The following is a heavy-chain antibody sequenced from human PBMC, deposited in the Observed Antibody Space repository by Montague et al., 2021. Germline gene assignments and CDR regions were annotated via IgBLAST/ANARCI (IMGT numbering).Heavy chain of an antibody. J-gene: IGHJ5*02. CDR1: GASINSSPYY. CDR2: IYYSANT. CDR3: ARVNCDGDCYTFDP. Sequence: SETLSLTCTVSGASINSSPYYWGWIRQPPGKGLEWIGSIYYSANTYYNPSLKRRLSISVDTTKNQFSLRLKSVTAADTAVYYCARVNCDGDCYTFDPWGQGTLVTVSS. V-gene: IGHV4-39*01. D-gene: IGHD2-21*02.